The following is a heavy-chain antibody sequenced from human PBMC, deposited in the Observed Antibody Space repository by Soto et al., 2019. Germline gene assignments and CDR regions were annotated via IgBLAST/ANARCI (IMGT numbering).Heavy chain of an antibody. CDR1: GGSFSGYY. CDR2: INHSGST. V-gene: IGHV4-34*01. J-gene: IGHJ4*02. Sequence: SETLSLTCAVYGGSFSGYYWSWIRQPPGKGLEWIGEINHSGSTNYNPSLKSRVTISVDTSKNQFSLKLSSVTAADTAVYYCARYPIAAAGVDYWGQGTLVTVS. CDR3: ARYPIAAAGVDY. D-gene: IGHD6-13*01.